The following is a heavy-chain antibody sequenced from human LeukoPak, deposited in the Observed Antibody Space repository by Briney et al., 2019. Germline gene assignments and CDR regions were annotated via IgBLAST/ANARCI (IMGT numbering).Heavy chain of an antibody. CDR3: ARSAVVGIDY. D-gene: IGHD2-2*01. J-gene: IGHJ4*02. V-gene: IGHV5-51*01. CDR1: GSRFISYW. Sequence: GASLKISCKASGSRFISYWIGWVRQMPGKGLEWMAIIYPGDSDTRYSPSFQGQVTISADKSISTAYLQWSSLKASDTAMYYCARSAVVGIDYWGQGTLVTVSS. CDR2: IYPGDSDT.